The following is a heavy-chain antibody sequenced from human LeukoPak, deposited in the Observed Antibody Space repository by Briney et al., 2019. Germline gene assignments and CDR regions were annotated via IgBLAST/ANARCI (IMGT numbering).Heavy chain of an antibody. Sequence: GASVKVSCKASGYTFTSYAMHWVRQAPGQRLEWMGWINAGNGNTKYSQKFQGRVTITRDTSASTVYMELSSLRSEDTAVYYCARGYTVDGYIDYWGQGTLVTVSS. J-gene: IGHJ4*02. D-gene: IGHD1-14*01. CDR1: GYTFTSYA. V-gene: IGHV1-3*01. CDR2: INAGNGNT. CDR3: ARGYTVDGYIDY.